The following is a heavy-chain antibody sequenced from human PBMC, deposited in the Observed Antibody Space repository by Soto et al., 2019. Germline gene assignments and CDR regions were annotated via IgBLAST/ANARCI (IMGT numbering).Heavy chain of an antibody. CDR3: ARGEGGNYLTFDY. D-gene: IGHD4-4*01. CDR2: ISSSSSYI. Sequence: EVQLVESGGGLVKPGGSLRLSCVASGFTFSSYSMNWVRQAPGKGLEWVSSISSSSSYIYYADSVKGRFTISRDNAKNSLYLQMNSLRAEDTAVYYCARGEGGNYLTFDYWGQGTLVTVSS. J-gene: IGHJ4*02. CDR1: GFTFSSYS. V-gene: IGHV3-21*01.